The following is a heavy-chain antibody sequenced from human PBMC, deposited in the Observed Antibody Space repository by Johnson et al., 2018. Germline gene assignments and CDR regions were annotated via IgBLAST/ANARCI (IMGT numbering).Heavy chain of an antibody. CDR2: VGRSGSST. V-gene: IGHV3-11*04. CDR1: GFTFSDYH. J-gene: IGHJ6*02. D-gene: IGHD3-16*01. Sequence: QVQLQESGGGLVKPGGSLRLSCAASGFTFSDYHMRWTRQAQGKGLECVSCVGRSGSSTHNADSVKGRFTISRDNAKDSLCLQMNSLRVEDTAVYYCARDKSGGELGYAHYYGMDVWGQGTTVTVS. CDR3: ARDKSGGELGYAHYYGMDV.